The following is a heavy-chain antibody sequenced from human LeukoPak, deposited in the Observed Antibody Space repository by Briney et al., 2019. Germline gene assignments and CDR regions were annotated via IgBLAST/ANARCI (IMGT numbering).Heavy chain of an antibody. D-gene: IGHD1-26*01. CDR1: GGTFSSYA. CDR3: ARGGASGPDY. J-gene: IGHJ4*02. V-gene: IGHV1-69*04. Sequence: SVKVSCKASGGTFSSYAISWVRQAPGQGLEWMGRIIPILGIANYAQKFQGRVTITADKSTSTAYMELRSLRSDDTAVYYCARGGASGPDYWGQGTLVTVSS. CDR2: IIPILGIA.